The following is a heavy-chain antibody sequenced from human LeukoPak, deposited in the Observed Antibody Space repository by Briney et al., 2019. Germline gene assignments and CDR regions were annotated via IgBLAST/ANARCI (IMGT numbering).Heavy chain of an antibody. Sequence: ASVKVSCKASGYTFTGYYMHWVRQAPGQGLEWMGWINPNSGGTNYAQKFQGRVTLTRDTSISTAYMELSRLRSDDTAVYYCARVHYYGSGSYLYWGQGTLVTVSS. CDR2: INPNSGGT. D-gene: IGHD3-10*01. V-gene: IGHV1-2*02. CDR3: ARVHYYGSGSYLY. J-gene: IGHJ4*02. CDR1: GYTFTGYY.